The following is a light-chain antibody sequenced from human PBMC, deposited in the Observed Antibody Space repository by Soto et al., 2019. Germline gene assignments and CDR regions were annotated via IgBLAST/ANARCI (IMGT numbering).Light chain of an antibody. V-gene: IGKV3D-15*01. J-gene: IGKJ3*01. CDR3: QQYNNWPRSAVVT. CDR2: GAS. Sequence: EIVMTQSPATLSVSPGERATLSCRTSQNVISNLAWYQQKPGQAPRLLIYGASTRASGIPGRFSGSGSGTDFTLTISSLQSEVSALYYCQQYNNWPRSAVVTFGPGTKVDIK. CDR1: QNVISN.